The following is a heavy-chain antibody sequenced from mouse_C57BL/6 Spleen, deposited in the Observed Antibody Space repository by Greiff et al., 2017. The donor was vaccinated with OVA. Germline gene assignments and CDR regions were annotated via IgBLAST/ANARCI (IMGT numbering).Heavy chain of an antibody. CDR2: ISSGGSYT. CDR1: GFTFSSYG. V-gene: IGHV5-6*01. D-gene: IGHD1-1*01. Sequence: EVKLMESGGDLVKPGGSLKLSCAASGFTFSSYGMSWVRQTPDKRLEWVATISSGGSYTYYPDSVKGRFTISRDNAKNTLYLQMSSLKSEDTAMYYCARQGPYGSSHYFDYWGQGTTLTVSS. CDR3: ARQGPYGSSHYFDY. J-gene: IGHJ2*01.